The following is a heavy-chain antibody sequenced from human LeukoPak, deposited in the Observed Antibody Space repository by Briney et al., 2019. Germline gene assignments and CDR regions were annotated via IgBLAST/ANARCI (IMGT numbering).Heavy chain of an antibody. J-gene: IGHJ6*02. CDR2: ISWDGGST. Sequence: GGSLRLSCAASGFTFDDYTMHWVRQAPGKGLEWVSLISWDGGSTYYADSVKGRFTIPRDNSKNSLYLQMNSLRTEDTALYYCAKDGGAGYYYYGMDVWGQGTTVTVSS. CDR1: GFTFDDYT. D-gene: IGHD6-25*01. CDR3: AKDGGAGYYYYGMDV. V-gene: IGHV3-43*01.